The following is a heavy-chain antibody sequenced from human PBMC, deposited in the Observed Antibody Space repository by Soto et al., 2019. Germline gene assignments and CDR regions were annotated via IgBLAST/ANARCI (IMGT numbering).Heavy chain of an antibody. D-gene: IGHD2-21*02. V-gene: IGHV3-74*01. J-gene: IGHJ3*01. CDR1: GFTFSYYW. CDR3: ARGDRGAFDL. Sequence: EVRLVESEGGLVQPGGSLSLSCAASGFTFSYYWMHWVRQAPGQGLLWVSRIHSDGSSTTYADSVKGRFTISRDNAKNTLSLQVNRLRVEDTGVYFCARGDRGAFDLWGQGTMVTVSS. CDR2: IHSDGSST.